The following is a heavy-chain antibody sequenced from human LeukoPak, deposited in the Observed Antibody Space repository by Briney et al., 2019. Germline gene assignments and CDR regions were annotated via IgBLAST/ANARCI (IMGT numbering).Heavy chain of an antibody. D-gene: IGHD1-26*01. J-gene: IGHJ4*02. Sequence: TPSETLSLTCTVFGGSITSYHYSWIRQPPGKGLEWIGYIYYSGSTNYNPSLKSRVTISVDTSKNQFSLKLSSVTAADTAVYYCARGGSGTYYHHWGQGTLVTVSS. CDR2: IYYSGST. V-gene: IGHV4-59*01. CDR3: ARGGSGTYYHH. CDR1: GGSITSYH.